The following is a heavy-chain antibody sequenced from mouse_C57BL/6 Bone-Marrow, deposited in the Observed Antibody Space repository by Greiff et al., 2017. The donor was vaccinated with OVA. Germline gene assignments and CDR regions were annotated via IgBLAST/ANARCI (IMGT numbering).Heavy chain of an antibody. CDR3: TRDCYSAIDS. CDR2: ISSGGDYI. CDR1: GFTFSSYA. Sequence: EVKVVESGEGLVKPGGSLKLSCAASGFTFSSYAMSWVRQTPEKRLEWVAYISSGGDYIYYADTVKGRFTISRDNARNTLYLHMSSLKSSVPSLYYCTRDCYSAIDSCRHGPSVTVSS. J-gene: IGHJ4*01. V-gene: IGHV5-9-1*02.